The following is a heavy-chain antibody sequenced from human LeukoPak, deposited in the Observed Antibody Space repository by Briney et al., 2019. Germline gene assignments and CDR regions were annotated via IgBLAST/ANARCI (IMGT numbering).Heavy chain of an antibody. Sequence: PSETLSLTCTVSGGSISSSSYYWGWIRQPPGKGLEWIGSIYYSGSTYYNPSLKSRVTISVDTSKNQFSLKLSSVTAADTAVYYCAITLWASYWYFDLWGRGTLVTASS. CDR1: GGSISSSSYY. D-gene: IGHD3-10*01. CDR2: IYYSGST. J-gene: IGHJ2*01. V-gene: IGHV4-39*07. CDR3: AITLWASYWYFDL.